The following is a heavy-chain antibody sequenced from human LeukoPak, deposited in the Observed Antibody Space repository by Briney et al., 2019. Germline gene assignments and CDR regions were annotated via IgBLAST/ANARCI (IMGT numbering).Heavy chain of an antibody. CDR2: INSDASST. Sequence: GGSLRLSCAASGFTFNNNWMHWVRQRPGKGLVWVSRINSDASSTSYADSVKGRFTISRDNAKNTLYLQMNSLRAEDTAVYYCARHCSSTSCFDSWGQGTLVTVSS. J-gene: IGHJ4*02. CDR3: ARHCSSTSCFDS. CDR1: GFTFNNNW. D-gene: IGHD2-2*01. V-gene: IGHV3-74*01.